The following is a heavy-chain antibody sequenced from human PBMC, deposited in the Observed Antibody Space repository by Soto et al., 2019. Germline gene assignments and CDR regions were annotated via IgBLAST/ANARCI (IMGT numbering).Heavy chain of an antibody. Sequence: GGSLRLSCAASGFTFSSYSMNWVRQAPGKGLEWVSYISSSSYTIYYADSVKGRFTISRDNAKNSLYLQMNSLRAEDTAVYYCARDPSIAVAGRHYYYYYGMDVWGQGTTVTVSS. CDR3: ARDPSIAVAGRHYYYYYGMDV. CDR1: GFTFSSYS. D-gene: IGHD6-19*01. V-gene: IGHV3-48*01. CDR2: ISSSSYTI. J-gene: IGHJ6*02.